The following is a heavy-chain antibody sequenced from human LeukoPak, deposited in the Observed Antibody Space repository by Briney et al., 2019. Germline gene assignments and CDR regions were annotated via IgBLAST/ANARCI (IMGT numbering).Heavy chain of an antibody. CDR1: GFTFSSYA. D-gene: IGHD6-13*01. CDR2: ISGSGGST. CDR3: AKVRGSSSWGRFDY. Sequence: GGSLRLSCAASGFTFSSYAMSWVRQAPGKGLEWVSAISGSGGSTYYADSVKGRFTISRNNSKNTLYLQMNSLRAEDTAVYYCAKVRGSSSWGRFDYWGQGTLVTVSS. J-gene: IGHJ4*02. V-gene: IGHV3-23*01.